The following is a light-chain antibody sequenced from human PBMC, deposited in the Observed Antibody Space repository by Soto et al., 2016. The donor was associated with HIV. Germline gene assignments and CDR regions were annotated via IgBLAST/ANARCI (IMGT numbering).Light chain of an antibody. CDR1: KLWEKY. J-gene: IGLJ2*01. CDR3: QAWDSSTGV. V-gene: IGLV3-1*01. CDR2: QDT. Sequence: SYELIQAPSVSVSPGQTARITCSGDKLWEKYVSWYQQKPGQSPVLVIYQDTMRPSGIPERFSGSNSGNTATLTISGTQTMDEADYYCQAWDSSTGVFGGGTELTV.